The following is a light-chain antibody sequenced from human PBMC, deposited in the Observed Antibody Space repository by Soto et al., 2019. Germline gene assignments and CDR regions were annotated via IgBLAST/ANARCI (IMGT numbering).Light chain of an antibody. CDR3: QQSYTTPYT. CDR2: AAS. Sequence: DIQMTQSPSSLSASVGDSVTITCRASQSITNYLNWYQQRPGTAPRLLISAASTLEGGVPSRFSGSGSGTDFTLTVSSLQPEDFATYYCQQSYTTPYTVGQGTKVDIK. J-gene: IGKJ2*01. V-gene: IGKV1-39*01. CDR1: QSITNY.